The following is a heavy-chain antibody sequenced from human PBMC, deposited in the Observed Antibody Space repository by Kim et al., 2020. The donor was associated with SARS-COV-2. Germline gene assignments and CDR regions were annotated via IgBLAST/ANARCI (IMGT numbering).Heavy chain of an antibody. D-gene: IGHD2-8*01. CDR1: GFAFSDYY. V-gene: IGHV3-11*05. Sequence: GGSLRLSCAASGFAFSDYYIPWIRQAPGKGLEWVSYISESTTYSAYADSVKGRFTISRDNARNSVYLQMNSLRVEDTAIYYCGRAPTGSVDFWGQGTLVT. CDR2: ISESTTYS. CDR3: GRAPTGSVDF. J-gene: IGHJ4*02.